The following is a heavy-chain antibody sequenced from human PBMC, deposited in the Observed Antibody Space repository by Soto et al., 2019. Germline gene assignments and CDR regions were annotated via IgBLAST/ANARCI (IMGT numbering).Heavy chain of an antibody. J-gene: IGHJ5*02. CDR2: IYYTETT. V-gene: IGHV4-30-4*01. CDR1: GVSVTNGDYY. Sequence: SETLSLTCAVSGVSVTNGDYYWTWMRQSPGKGLEWIGNIYYTETTNYNPSLNSRLCISIDTSRNQFSLQLTSVTAADTAIYYCARQRRGGYWFDPWGQGTLVTVSS. CDR3: ARQRRGGYWFDP.